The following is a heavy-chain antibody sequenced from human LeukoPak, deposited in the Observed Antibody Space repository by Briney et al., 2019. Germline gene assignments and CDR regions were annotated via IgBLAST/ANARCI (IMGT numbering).Heavy chain of an antibody. J-gene: IGHJ1*01. D-gene: IGHD2-21*02. CDR2: ISSDGSTI. CDR3: TSWGDTTAEYFQR. V-gene: IGHV3-48*04. CDR1: GFTFSSFS. Sequence: GGSLRLSCAASGFTFSSFSLNWVRQAPGKGLEWISYISSDGSTIFYADSMKGRFTISRDNAQNSMYLQMNSLRVEDTAVYYCTSWGDTTAEYFQRWGQGTLVTVSS.